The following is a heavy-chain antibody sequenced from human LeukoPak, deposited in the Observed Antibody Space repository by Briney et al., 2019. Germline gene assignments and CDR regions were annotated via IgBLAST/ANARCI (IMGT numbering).Heavy chain of an antibody. V-gene: IGHV3-7*01. D-gene: IGHD5-18*01. J-gene: IGHJ4*02. CDR2: INQDGSAK. CDR3: AREPTSMGSDY. CDR1: GITFSSYW. Sequence: GGSLRFSCAASGITFSSYWMNWVRQAPGKGLEWVANINQDGSAKYYVDSVKGRFTISRDNAKNSLYLQMNSLRADDAAVYYCAREPTSMGSDYWGQGTLVTVSS.